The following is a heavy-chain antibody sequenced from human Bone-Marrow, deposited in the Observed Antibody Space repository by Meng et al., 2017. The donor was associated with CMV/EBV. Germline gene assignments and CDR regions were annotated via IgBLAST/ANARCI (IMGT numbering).Heavy chain of an antibody. CDR3: TTDKRYSDAFDI. CDR1: GFTFSNAW. D-gene: IGHD2-21*01. CDR2: IKSQTTGGTT. V-gene: IGHV3-15*07. J-gene: IGHJ3*02. Sequence: SGFTFSNAWMNWVRTVPGKGLEWVGRIKSQTTGGTTDYSAPFPLLFSISRDDSKNTLYLQMNSLKIEDTAVYYCTTDKRYSDAFDIWGQGTMVTVSS.